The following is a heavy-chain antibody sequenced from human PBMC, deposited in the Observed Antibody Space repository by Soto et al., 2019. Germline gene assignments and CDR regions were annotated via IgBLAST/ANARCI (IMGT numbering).Heavy chain of an antibody. Sequence: SQTLSLTCAISGDSVSSINAAWSWLRQSPSRGLEWLGRTYYRSRWFYDYAVSVKSRITINPDTSKNQFSLQLNSVTPEDTAVYYCARGVSSLPYNWFDPWGQETLVTVSS. CDR2: TYYRSRWFY. CDR1: GDSVSSINAA. V-gene: IGHV6-1*01. J-gene: IGHJ5*02. CDR3: ARGVSSLPYNWFDP. D-gene: IGHD2-8*01.